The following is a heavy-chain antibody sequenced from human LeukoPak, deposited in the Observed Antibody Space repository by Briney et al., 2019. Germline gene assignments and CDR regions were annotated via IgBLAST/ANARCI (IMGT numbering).Heavy chain of an antibody. CDR2: ISAYNGNT. Sequence: GASVKVSCKASGYTFTSYGISWVRQAPGQGLEWMGWISAYNGNTNYAQKLQGRVTMTTDTSTSTAYMELRSLRSDDTAVYYCARTAPFGRFGELSSFFDYWGQGTLVTVSS. V-gene: IGHV1-18*04. D-gene: IGHD3-10*01. CDR3: ARTAPFGRFGELSSFFDY. CDR1: GYTFTSYG. J-gene: IGHJ4*02.